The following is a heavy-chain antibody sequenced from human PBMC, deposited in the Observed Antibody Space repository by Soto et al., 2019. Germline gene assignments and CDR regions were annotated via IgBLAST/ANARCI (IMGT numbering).Heavy chain of an antibody. CDR1: GFSLSTRGVG. J-gene: IGHJ4*02. CDR3: AHRPRGFTYFFDS. V-gene: IGHV2-5*02. CDR2: LYWDDDE. Sequence: QITLNESGPTLVKPTQTLTLTCTFSGFSLSTRGVGVGWIRQPPGKALEWLALLYWDDDERYSPSLMSRLTITKDTSKNQVFLTMTNVDPVDTATYYCAHRPRGFTYFFDSWGQGNLVTVYS.